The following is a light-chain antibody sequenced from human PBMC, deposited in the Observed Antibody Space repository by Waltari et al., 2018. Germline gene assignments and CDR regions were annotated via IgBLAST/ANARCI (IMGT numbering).Light chain of an antibody. V-gene: IGKV4-1*01. J-gene: IGKJ2*01. CDR3: QQYYSTPYT. CDR1: QSVLSSSNNKNY. Sequence: DIVMTQSPDSLAVSLGECATINCRSGQSVLSSSNNKNYLAWYQQKLGQPPKLLIYWASTRESGVPDRFNGSGSGTDFTLTISSLQAEDVAVYYCQQYYSTPYTFGQGTKLEIK. CDR2: WAS.